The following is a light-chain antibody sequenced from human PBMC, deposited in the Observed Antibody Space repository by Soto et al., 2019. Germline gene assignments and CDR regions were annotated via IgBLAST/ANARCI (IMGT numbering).Light chain of an antibody. CDR1: SSDDGGYNY. CDR3: CSYAGSYTGV. V-gene: IGLV2-11*01. J-gene: IGLJ3*02. Sequence: QSALTQPRSVSGSPGQSVTISCTGTSSDDGGYNYVSWYQQHPGKAPKLMIYDVSKRPSGVPDRFSGSKSGNTASLTISGLQAADEADYYCCSYAGSYTGVFGGGTKLTVL. CDR2: DVS.